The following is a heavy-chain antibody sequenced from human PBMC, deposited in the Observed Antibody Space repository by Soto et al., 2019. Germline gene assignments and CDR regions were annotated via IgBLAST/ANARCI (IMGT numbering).Heavy chain of an antibody. CDR2: IYPNGNT. V-gene: IGHV4-4*02. CDR3: AGRVPTTCY. D-gene: IGHD1-1*01. Sequence: SETLSLTCAVSGISISNNNWWSWVRQPPGKGLEWIGEIYPNGNTNYNSSLKSRVTISIDRSKDEFTLNLASVTAADTAVYYCAGRVPTTCYWGQGTPVTVSS. CDR1: GISISNNNW. J-gene: IGHJ4*02.